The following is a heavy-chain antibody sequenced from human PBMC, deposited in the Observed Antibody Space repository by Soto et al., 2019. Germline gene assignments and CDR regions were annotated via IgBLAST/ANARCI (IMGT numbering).Heavy chain of an antibody. Sequence: VQLVESGGGVVQPGRSLRLSCAASGFTFSDYAMHWVRQAPGKGLEWVAVVSHDGRNTHYADSVKGRFTISRDSSKNTVSLEMTSLGAEDTAVYYCARGGRQWLVTADFNYWGQGARVTVSS. CDR3: ARGGRQWLVTADFNY. CDR2: VSHDGRNT. D-gene: IGHD6-19*01. V-gene: IGHV3-30*03. CDR1: GFTFSDYA. J-gene: IGHJ4*02.